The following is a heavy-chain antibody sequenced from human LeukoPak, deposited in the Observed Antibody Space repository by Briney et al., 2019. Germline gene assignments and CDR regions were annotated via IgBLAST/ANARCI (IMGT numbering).Heavy chain of an antibody. CDR2: ISGSGGST. J-gene: IGHJ4*02. Sequence: GGSLRLSCAASGFTFSSYAMSWVRQAPGKGLEWVSAISGSGGSTYYADSVKGRFTISRDNSKNTLYLQMNSLRAEDTAVYYCARDRGYSYGYFDYWGQGTLVTVSS. CDR3: ARDRGYSYGYFDY. CDR1: GFTFSSYA. D-gene: IGHD5-18*01. V-gene: IGHV3-23*01.